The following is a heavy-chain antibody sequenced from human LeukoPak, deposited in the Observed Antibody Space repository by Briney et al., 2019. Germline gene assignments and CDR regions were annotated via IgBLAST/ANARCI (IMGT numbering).Heavy chain of an antibody. Sequence: SVKVSCKASGYTFTSYGISWVRQAPGQGLEWMGGIIPIFGTANDAQKFQGRVTITADKSTSTAYMDLSSLRSDDTAVYYCARGTGYSYEPFDYWGQGTLVTVSS. V-gene: IGHV1-69*06. J-gene: IGHJ4*02. D-gene: IGHD5-18*01. CDR3: ARGTGYSYEPFDY. CDR2: IIPIFGTA. CDR1: GYTFTSYG.